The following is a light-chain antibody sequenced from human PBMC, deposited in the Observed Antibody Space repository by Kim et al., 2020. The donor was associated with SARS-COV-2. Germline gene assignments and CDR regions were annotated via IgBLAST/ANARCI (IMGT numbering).Light chain of an antibody. CDR3: NSRDSSGNHLV. CDR2: GKN. Sequence: LGQTVRITCQGDSLRSYYASWYQQKPGQAPVLVIYGKNNRPSGIQDRFSGSSSGNTASLTITGVQAEDEADYYCNSRDSSGNHLVFGGGTQLTVL. V-gene: IGLV3-19*01. CDR1: SLRSYY. J-gene: IGLJ2*01.